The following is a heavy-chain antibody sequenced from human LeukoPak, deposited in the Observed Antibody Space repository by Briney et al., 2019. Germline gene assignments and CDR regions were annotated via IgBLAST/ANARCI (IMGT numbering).Heavy chain of an antibody. CDR3: ANEWLHISGTYKANN. D-gene: IGHD3-10*01. CDR1: GITFSSYG. CDR2: ILNDGTNK. J-gene: IGHJ4*02. Sequence: GGSLRLSCAASGITFSSYGMHWVRQAPGKGLEWVAFILNDGTNKYHADSVKGRFTVSRDNSKNTLYLQMNSLRTEDSAVYYCANEWLHISGTYKANNWGQGTLVTVSS. V-gene: IGHV3-30*02.